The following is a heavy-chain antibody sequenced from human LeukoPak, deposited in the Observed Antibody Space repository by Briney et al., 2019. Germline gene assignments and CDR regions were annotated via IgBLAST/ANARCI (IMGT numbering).Heavy chain of an antibody. Sequence: ASVKVSCKASGYTFTTYAIHWVRQAPGQRPEWMGWINGGDGDTRYSQNFQDRVTITRDPSATTAYMELSSLGSEDTAVYFVARGGSSGGYVRYNYYYMDGWGKGPTVTVSS. D-gene: IGHD6-13*01. J-gene: IGHJ6*03. CDR3: ARGGSSGGYVRYNYYYMDG. CDR2: INGGDGDT. V-gene: IGHV1-3*01. CDR1: GYTFTTYA.